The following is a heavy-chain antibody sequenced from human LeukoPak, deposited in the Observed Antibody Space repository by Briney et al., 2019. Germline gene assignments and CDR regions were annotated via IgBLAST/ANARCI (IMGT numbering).Heavy chain of an antibody. Sequence: ASVKVSCKASGYTFTGYYMHWVRQAPGQGLEWMGWINPNSGGTNYAQKFQGWVTMTRDTSISTAYMELSRLRSDDTAVYYCASPPTVTTSRGRMPELKYFQHWGQGTLVTVSS. V-gene: IGHV1-2*04. J-gene: IGHJ1*01. CDR1: GYTFTGYY. CDR3: ASPPTVTTSRGRMPELKYFQH. D-gene: IGHD4-11*01. CDR2: INPNSGGT.